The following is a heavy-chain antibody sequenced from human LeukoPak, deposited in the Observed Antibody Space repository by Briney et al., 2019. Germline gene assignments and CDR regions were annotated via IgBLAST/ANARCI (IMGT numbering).Heavy chain of an antibody. V-gene: IGHV3-74*01. CDR1: GFTFSSYA. CDR3: TKDLSVVGAHDSFDV. CDR2: INSDGSTT. Sequence: GGSLRLSCAASGFTFSSYAMSWVRQSPGKGLVWVSRINSDGSTTRYADSVKGRFTISRDNAKNTLYLQMNSLRAEDTAVYYCTKDLSVVGAHDSFDVWGQGTMVTVSS. J-gene: IGHJ3*01. D-gene: IGHD1-26*01.